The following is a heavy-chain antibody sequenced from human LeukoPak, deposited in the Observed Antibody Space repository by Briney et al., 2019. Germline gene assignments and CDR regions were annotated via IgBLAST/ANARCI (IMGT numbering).Heavy chain of an antibody. CDR2: ISAYNGNT. CDR3: ASGLGYCSSTSCPLDY. CDR1: GYTSTSYG. V-gene: IGHV1-18*01. D-gene: IGHD2-2*01. J-gene: IGHJ4*02. Sequence: ASVKVSCKASGYTSTSYGISWVRQAPGQGLEWMGWISAYNGNTNYAQKLQGRVTMTTDTSTSTAYMELRSLRSDDTAVYYCASGLGYCSSTSCPLDYWGQGTLVTVSS.